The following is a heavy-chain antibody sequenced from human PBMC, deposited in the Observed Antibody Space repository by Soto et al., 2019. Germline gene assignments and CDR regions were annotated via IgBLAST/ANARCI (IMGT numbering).Heavy chain of an antibody. CDR1: GYIFNNYG. J-gene: IGHJ6*04. Sequence: QGLLVQSGAEVKKPGSSVNVSCKASGYIFNNYGLSVVRHAPGQGLGWVGGIIHIFGRAKYAQRLQGRVSITADEDTATAFMELMRLRSEDTAVYFCATVPFLYGDYYYFYFQLDVWGEGTTITVSS. V-gene: IGHV1-69*01. CDR3: ATVPFLYGDYYYFYFQLDV. D-gene: IGHD4-17*01. CDR2: IIHIFGRA.